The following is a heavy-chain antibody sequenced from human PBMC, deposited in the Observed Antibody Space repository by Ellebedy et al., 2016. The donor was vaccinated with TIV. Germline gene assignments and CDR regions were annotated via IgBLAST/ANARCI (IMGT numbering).Heavy chain of an antibody. CDR3: ARAPPPRGDRSADAFDI. CDR1: GYTLTELS. CDR2: FDPEDGET. V-gene: IGHV1-24*01. D-gene: IGHD7-27*01. J-gene: IGHJ3*02. Sequence: AASVTVSCKVSGYTLTELSMHWVRQAPGKGLAWMGGFDPEDGETNYAQNFQGRVTITADTSTRTAYMELSSLRSEDTAVYYCARAPPPRGDRSADAFDIWGQGTMVTFSS.